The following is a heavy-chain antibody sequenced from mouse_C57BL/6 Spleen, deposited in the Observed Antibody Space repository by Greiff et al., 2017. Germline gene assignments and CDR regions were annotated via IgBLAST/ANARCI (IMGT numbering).Heavy chain of an antibody. CDR2: IYPRSGNT. CDR1: GYTFTSYG. J-gene: IGHJ1*03. V-gene: IGHV1-81*01. Sequence: QVQLQQSGAELARPGASVKLSCKASGYTFTSYGISWVKQRTGQGLEWIGEIYPRSGNTYYNEKFKGKATLTADKSSSTAYMELRSLTSEDSAVDFCARWDYGSSYQYFDVWGTGTTVTVAS. CDR3: ARWDYGSSYQYFDV. D-gene: IGHD1-1*01.